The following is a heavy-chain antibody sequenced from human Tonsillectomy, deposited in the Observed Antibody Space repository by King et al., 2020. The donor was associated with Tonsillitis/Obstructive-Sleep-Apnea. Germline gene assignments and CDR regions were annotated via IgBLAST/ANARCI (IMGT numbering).Heavy chain of an antibody. CDR3: ARVAACAWEIVPVDP. J-gene: IGHJ5*02. V-gene: IGHV1-18*01. Sequence: QLVQSGAEVKKPGASVNVSCKASGYTFSSYGFIWVRQAPGQGLDWMGWISAYSGDTNYAQDFQGRVTMTTDTSTSTTYMELRSLSSDDTAVYYCARVAACAWEIVPVDPWGQGTLVTVSS. CDR2: ISAYSGDT. CDR1: GYTFSSYG. D-gene: IGHD2-8*01.